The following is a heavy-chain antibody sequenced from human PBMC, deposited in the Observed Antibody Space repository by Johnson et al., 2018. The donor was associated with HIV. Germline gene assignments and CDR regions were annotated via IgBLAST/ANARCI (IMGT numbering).Heavy chain of an antibody. CDR2: INWDGDST. V-gene: IGHV3-43D*03. J-gene: IGHJ3*02. CDR1: RFTFDDYA. CDR3: ARAPSYDREFLDAFDI. Sequence: VQLVESWGVVVHPGGSLRLSCETSRFTFDDYAMHWVRQAPGKGLEWVSLINWDGDSTYYADSVKGRFTISRDNSKNSLYLQMNSLRAEDTAVYYCARAPSYDREFLDAFDIWGQGTMVTVSS. D-gene: IGHD3-22*01.